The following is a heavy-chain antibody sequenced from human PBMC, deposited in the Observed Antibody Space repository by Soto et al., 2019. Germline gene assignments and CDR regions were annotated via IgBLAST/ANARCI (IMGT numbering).Heavy chain of an antibody. Sequence: QVQLVQSGAEVKKPGSSVKVSCKASGGTFSSYAISWVRQAPGQGLEWMGGIIPIFGTANYAQKFQGRVTITADKSTSTAYMELSSLRSEDTAVYYCARGVGLMGGYEQYYYYYGMDVWGQGTTVTVSS. D-gene: IGHD5-12*01. V-gene: IGHV1-69*06. CDR2: IIPIFGTA. J-gene: IGHJ6*02. CDR1: GGTFSSYA. CDR3: ARGVGLMGGYEQYYYYYGMDV.